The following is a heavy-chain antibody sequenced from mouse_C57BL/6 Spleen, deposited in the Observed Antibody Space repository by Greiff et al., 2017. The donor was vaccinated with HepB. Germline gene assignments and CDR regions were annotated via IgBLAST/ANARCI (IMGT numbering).Heavy chain of an antibody. J-gene: IGHJ2*01. CDR1: GFSLSPSNMG. CDR3: AKIWGLRGNFDY. D-gene: IGHD2-4*01. CDR2: IWWNDDK. V-gene: IGHV8-5*01. Sequence: QVQLKESGPGILQPSQTLSLTCSFSGFSLSPSNMGLGWIRQPSGKGLEWLAHIWWNDDKYYNPSLKGRLTISKDTANNPVFLKITSVDTADTATYYCAKIWGLRGNFDYWGQGTTHTVSS.